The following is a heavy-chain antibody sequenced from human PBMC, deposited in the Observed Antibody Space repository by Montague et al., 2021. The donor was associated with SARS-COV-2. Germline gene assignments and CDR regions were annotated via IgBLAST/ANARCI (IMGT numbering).Heavy chain of an antibody. CDR2: INHRGTS. Sequence: SETLSLTCAVYGGSFSDYYWSWIRQPPGKGLEWIGEINHRGTSKYNTSLKSRVSISLDTSKNQFSLYLSSVTAADTAVYYCARGRQHFNVIVVVMTGGEYYFDYWGQGTLVTVSS. V-gene: IGHV4-34*01. J-gene: IGHJ4*02. D-gene: IGHD3-22*01. CDR1: GGSFSDYY. CDR3: ARGRQHFNVIVVVMTGGEYYFDY.